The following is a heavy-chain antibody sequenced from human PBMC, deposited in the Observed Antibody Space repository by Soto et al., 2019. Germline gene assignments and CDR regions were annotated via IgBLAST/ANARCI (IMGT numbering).Heavy chain of an antibody. Sequence: GGSLRLSCAASGFNFSAYGMHWVRQAPGTGLELVALLSFDASKKYYADSVKGRFTISRDTSRNTLYLQMNSLRVEDTAVYYCRVGVADWGQGT. V-gene: IGHV3-30*03. CDR2: LSFDASKK. CDR3: RVGVAD. D-gene: IGHD1-26*01. CDR1: GFNFSAYG. J-gene: IGHJ4*02.